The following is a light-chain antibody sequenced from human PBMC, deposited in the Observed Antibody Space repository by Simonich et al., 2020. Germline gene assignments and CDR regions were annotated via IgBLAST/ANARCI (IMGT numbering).Light chain of an antibody. CDR1: SDSVSTSYY. V-gene: IGLV8-61*01. CDR2: STN. Sequence: QTVVTQEPSFSVSPGGTVTLTCALRSDSVSTSYYPSWYQQTPDQPPRTLIYSTNTRASGVPDRFSGSILGNKAALTITGAQADDESDYYCVLYMCSGIWVFGGGTKLTVL. J-gene: IGLJ3*02. CDR3: VLYMCSGIWV.